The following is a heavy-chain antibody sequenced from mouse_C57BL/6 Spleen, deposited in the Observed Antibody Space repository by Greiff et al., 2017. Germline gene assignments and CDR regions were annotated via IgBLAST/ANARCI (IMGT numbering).Heavy chain of an antibody. CDR1: GFTFNTYA. CDR3: VRDGHYGSSYVLCDY. CDR2: IRSKSSNYAT. D-gene: IGHD1-1*01. J-gene: IGHJ2*01. V-gene: IGHV10-3*01. Sequence: EVKLVESGGGLVQPKGSLKLSCAASGFTFNTYAMHWVRQAPGKGLEWVARIRSKSSNYATYYADSVKDRFTISRDDSQSMLYLQMNNLKTEDTAMYYCVRDGHYGSSYVLCDYWGQGTTLTVSS.